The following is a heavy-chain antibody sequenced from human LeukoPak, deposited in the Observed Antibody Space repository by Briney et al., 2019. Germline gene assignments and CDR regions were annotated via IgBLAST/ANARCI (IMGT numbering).Heavy chain of an antibody. CDR2: INNSGRST. V-gene: IGHV3-23*01. D-gene: IGHD3-3*01. CDR3: AKWARISIFGVVTDYYYHYMDV. CDR1: GFAFSSHA. Sequence: GGSLRLSCVASGFAFSSHAMGGVRQAPGKGLEWVSTINNSGRSTYYAVKGRVTISRDNSKNTVYLQMNSLSAEDTAVYYCAKWARISIFGVVTDYYYHYMDVWGKGTTVTVSS. J-gene: IGHJ6*03.